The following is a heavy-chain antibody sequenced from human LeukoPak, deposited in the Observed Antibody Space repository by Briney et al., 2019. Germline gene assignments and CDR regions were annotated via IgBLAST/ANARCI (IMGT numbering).Heavy chain of an antibody. V-gene: IGHV4-61*02. J-gene: IGHJ6*03. Sequence: SETLSLTCTVSGGSISSGSYYWSWIRQPAGKGLGWIGRIYTSGSTNYNPSLKSRVTISVDTSKNQFSLKLSSVTAADTAVYYCARLTQSDYYYYMDVWGKGTTVTVSS. D-gene: IGHD5-24*01. CDR3: ARLTQSDYYYYMDV. CDR2: IYTSGST. CDR1: GGSISSGSYY.